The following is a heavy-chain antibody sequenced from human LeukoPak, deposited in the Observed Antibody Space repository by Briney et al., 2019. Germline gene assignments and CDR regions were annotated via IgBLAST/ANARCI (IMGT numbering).Heavy chain of an antibody. CDR1: GGSFSGYY. CDR3: ARSGSGYLRYYFDY. CDR2: INHSGST. J-gene: IGHJ4*02. D-gene: IGHD5-12*01. Sequence: SETLSLTCTVYGGSFSGYYWSWIRQPPGKGLEWIGEINHSGSTNYNPSLKSRVTISVDTSKNQFSLKLSSVTAADTAVYYCARSGSGYLRYYFDYWGQGTLVTVSS. V-gene: IGHV4-34*01.